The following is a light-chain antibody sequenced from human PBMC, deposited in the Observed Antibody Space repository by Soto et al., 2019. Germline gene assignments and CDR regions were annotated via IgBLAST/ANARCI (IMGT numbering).Light chain of an antibody. CDR2: GAS. V-gene: IGKV3-20*01. CDR3: QQYGSPGT. CDR1: QSVSKNY. J-gene: IGKJ1*01. Sequence: EIVLTQSPGTLSLSPGERATLSCRASQSVSKNYLAWYQQKPGQAPRLLIYGASNRATGIPDRFSGSGSGTDFTLTISRMEPEDFAVYYCQQYGSPGTFGQGTKVDIK.